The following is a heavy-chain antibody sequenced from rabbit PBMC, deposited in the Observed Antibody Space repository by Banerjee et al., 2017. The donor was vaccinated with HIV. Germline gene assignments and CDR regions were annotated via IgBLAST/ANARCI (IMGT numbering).Heavy chain of an antibody. V-gene: IGHV1S40*01. CDR2: IYTGSGST. D-gene: IGHD1-1*01. J-gene: IGHJ4*01. CDR1: GFDLSSGYD. Sequence: QSLEESGGDLVKPGASLTLTCTASGFDLSSGYDMCWVRQAPGKGLEWIGCIYTGSGSTYYASWAKGRFTSSKTSSTTVTLQMTSLTAADTATYFCARDTTNTGGDVFNLRGPGTLVTVS. CDR3: ARDTTNTGGDVFNL.